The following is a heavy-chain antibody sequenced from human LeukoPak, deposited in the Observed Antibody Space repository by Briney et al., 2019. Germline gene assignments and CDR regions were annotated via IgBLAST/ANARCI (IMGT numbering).Heavy chain of an antibody. CDR3: ASNPVKRAHDAFDI. CDR2: IYYSGST. V-gene: IGHV4-39*07. J-gene: IGHJ3*02. Sequence: PSETLSLTCTVSGGSISSSNYYWGWIRQPPGKGLEWIGTIYYSGSTYYNPSLKSRVTISVDTSKNQFSLKLSSVTAADTAVYYCASNPVKRAHDAFDIWGQGTMVTVSS. CDR1: GGSISSSNYY. D-gene: IGHD4-11*01.